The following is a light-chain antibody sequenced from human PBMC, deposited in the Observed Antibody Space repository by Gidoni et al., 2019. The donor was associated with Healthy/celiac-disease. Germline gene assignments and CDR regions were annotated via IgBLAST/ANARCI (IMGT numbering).Light chain of an antibody. CDR2: DAS. Sequence: DIQMTQAPSTLSASVGHRVTITCRASQSIRSWLAWYQQKPGKAPKLLFYDASSLERGVPARFSGSGSGTEFTLTISSLQPDDFASYYNQQYGAFGPGTKVDIK. CDR1: QSIRSW. V-gene: IGKV1-5*01. CDR3: QQYGA. J-gene: IGKJ3*01.